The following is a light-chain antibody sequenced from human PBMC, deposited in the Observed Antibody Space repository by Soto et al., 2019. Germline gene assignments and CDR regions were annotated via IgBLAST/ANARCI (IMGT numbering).Light chain of an antibody. CDR3: QQRNNWPIT. J-gene: IGKJ5*01. CDR1: QSVSNNY. CDR2: DAS. V-gene: IGKV3D-20*02. Sequence: EIVLTQSPGTLSLSPGARAPLSCRARQSVSNNYLAWYRQKPGQAPRLLIYDASNRATGIPVRFSGSGSGTDFTLTISSLEPEDFALYYCQQRNNWPITFGQGTRLEI.